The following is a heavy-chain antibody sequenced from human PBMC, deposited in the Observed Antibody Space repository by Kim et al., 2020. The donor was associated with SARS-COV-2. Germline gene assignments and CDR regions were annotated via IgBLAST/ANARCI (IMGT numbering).Heavy chain of an antibody. V-gene: IGHV4-34*01. CDR3: ARNTTDY. D-gene: IGHD1-1*01. Sequence: HSGSTKHNPYHKSRVTLSVDTSKNQFSLELSSVTAADTAVYYCARNTTDYWGQGTLVTVSS. CDR2: HSGST. J-gene: IGHJ4*02.